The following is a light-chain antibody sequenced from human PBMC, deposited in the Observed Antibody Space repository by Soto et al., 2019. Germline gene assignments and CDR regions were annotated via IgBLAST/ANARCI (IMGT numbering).Light chain of an antibody. Sequence: EIVLTQSQGTLSLSPGERATLSCRASQSVSNNYLAWYQRKPGQAPRLLIYGASYRATDIPGRFSGSGSGTDFSRTITRLGPEDFGVYYGQQYGSSPPTFGQGTKVEIK. CDR3: QQYGSSPPT. J-gene: IGKJ1*01. CDR1: QSVSNNY. V-gene: IGKV3-20*01. CDR2: GAS.